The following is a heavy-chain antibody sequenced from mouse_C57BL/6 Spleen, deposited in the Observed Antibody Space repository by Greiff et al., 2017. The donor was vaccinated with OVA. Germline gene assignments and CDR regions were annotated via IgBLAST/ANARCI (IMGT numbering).Heavy chain of an antibody. CDR2: ISDGGSYT. CDR3: ARGGTGFWLAY. CDR1: GFTFSSYA. V-gene: IGHV5-4*03. Sequence: EVMLVESGGGLVKPGGSLKLSCAASGFTFSSYAMSWVRQTPEKRLEWVATISDGGSYTYYPDNVKGRFTISRDNAKNNLYLQMSHLKSEDTAMYYCARGGTGFWLAYWGQGTLVTVSA. J-gene: IGHJ3*01. D-gene: IGHD4-1*01.